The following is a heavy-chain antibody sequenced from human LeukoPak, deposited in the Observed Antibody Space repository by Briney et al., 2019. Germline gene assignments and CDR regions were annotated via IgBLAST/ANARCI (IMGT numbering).Heavy chain of an antibody. CDR1: GGSISSGGYY. V-gene: IGHV4-31*03. D-gene: IGHD4-23*01. CDR2: IYYSGST. CDR3: ARGYHDYGGKYFDY. Sequence: SETLSLTCTVSGGSISSGGYYWSWIRQHPGKGLEWIGYIYYSGSTYYNPSLESRVTISVDTSKNQFSLKLSSVTAADTAVYYCARGYHDYGGKYFDYWGQGTLVTVSS. J-gene: IGHJ4*02.